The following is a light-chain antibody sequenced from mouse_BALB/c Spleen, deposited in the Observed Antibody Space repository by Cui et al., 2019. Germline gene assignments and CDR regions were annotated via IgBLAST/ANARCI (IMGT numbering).Light chain of an antibody. J-gene: IGKJ5*01. CDR1: SSVSSSY. CDR2: SIS. V-gene: IGKV4-79*01. CDR3: QQWSSNPPT. Sequence: QIVLTQSPAIMSASPGERVTMTCSASSSVSSSYLYWYQQKSGSSPKTLDYSISNLASGVPARFSGSGSGTSYSLTINSMEAEDAATYYCQQWSSNPPTFGAGTKLELK.